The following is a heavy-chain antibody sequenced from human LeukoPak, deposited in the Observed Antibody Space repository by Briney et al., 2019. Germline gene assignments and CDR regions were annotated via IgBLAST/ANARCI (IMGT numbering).Heavy chain of an antibody. Sequence: GGSLRLSCTASGFTFGDYAMSWFRQAPGKRLEWVGFIRSKAYGGTTEYAASVKGRFTISRDDSKSIAYLQMNSLKTEDTAVYYCCSGYYERGQSDYWGQGTLVTVSS. J-gene: IGHJ4*02. CDR1: GFTFGDYA. CDR2: IRSKAYGGTT. CDR3: CSGYYERGQSDY. D-gene: IGHD3-22*01. V-gene: IGHV3-49*03.